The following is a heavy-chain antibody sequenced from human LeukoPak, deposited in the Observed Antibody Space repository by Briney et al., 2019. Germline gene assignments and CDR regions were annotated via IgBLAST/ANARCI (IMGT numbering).Heavy chain of an antibody. Sequence: PGGSLRLSCAASEFTFTNFWMRWVRQAPGKGLEWVANTNRDGSEKYYVDSVTGRVTISRDNAMNFLYLQLNSLRVDDTAVYYCARDSASCRGCAFDIWGQGTVVTVSS. D-gene: IGHD2-2*01. CDR3: ARDSASCRGCAFDI. J-gene: IGHJ3*02. V-gene: IGHV3-7*01. CDR1: EFTFTNFW. CDR2: TNRDGSEK.